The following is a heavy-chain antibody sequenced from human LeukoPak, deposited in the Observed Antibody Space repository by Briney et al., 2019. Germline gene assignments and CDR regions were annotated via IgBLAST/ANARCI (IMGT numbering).Heavy chain of an antibody. CDR3: ARGAGAAAEHWFDP. V-gene: IGHV4-38-2*01. D-gene: IGHD6-13*01. J-gene: IGHJ5*02. CDR2: IYHSGST. Sequence: SETLSLTCAVSGYSISSGYYWGWIRQPPGKGLEWIGSIYHSGSTYYNPSLKSRVTISVDTSKNQFSLKLSSVTAADTAVYYCARGAGAAAEHWFDPWGQGTLVTVSS. CDR1: GYSISSGYY.